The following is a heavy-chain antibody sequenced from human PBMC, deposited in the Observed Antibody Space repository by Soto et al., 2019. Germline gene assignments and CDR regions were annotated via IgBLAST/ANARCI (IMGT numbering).Heavy chain of an antibody. V-gene: IGHV4-30-4*01. CDR1: GGSISSGDYY. CDR3: ARDRRGTGGYYYGMDV. J-gene: IGHJ6*02. Sequence: QVQLQESGPGLVKPSQTLSLTCTVSGGSISSGDYYWSWIRQPPGKGLEWIGYIYYSGSTYYNPSLQRRVTISVDTSKNQFSLKLSSVTAADTAVYYCARDRRGTGGYYYGMDVWGQGTTVTVSS. D-gene: IGHD1-1*01. CDR2: IYYSGST.